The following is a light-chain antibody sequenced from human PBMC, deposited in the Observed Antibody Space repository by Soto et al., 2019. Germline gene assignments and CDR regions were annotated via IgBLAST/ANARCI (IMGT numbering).Light chain of an antibody. Sequence: EMVLTQSPATLSLSPGERATLSCRASQSVSSYLAWYQQKPGQAPRLLIYDASNRATGIPARFSGSGSGTDFTLTISSLEPEDFAAYYCQQRSNWPPLTFGQGTRLEIK. CDR2: DAS. J-gene: IGKJ5*01. V-gene: IGKV3-11*01. CDR1: QSVSSY. CDR3: QQRSNWPPLT.